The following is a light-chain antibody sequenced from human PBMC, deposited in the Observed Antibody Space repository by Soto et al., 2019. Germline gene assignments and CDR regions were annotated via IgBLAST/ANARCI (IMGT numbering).Light chain of an antibody. CDR1: SSDIGAYKY. V-gene: IGLV2-8*01. J-gene: IGLJ1*01. Sequence: QSALTQAPSASGFLGQSVTISCSGTSSDIGAYKYVAWYQQHPGKAPKVMIYEVSKRPSGVPDRFSGSKSGNTASLTVSGLQAEDEADYYCSSYAGTNPXVFGTGNKVTVL. CDR2: EVS. CDR3: SSYAGTNPXV.